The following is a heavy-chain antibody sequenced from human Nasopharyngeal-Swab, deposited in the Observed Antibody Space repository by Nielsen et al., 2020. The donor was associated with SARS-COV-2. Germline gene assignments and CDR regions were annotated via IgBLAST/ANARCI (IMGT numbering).Heavy chain of an antibody. V-gene: IGHV3-73*01. CDR3: TTDFYFDY. Sequence: VRQMPGKGLEWVGRIGDKDHNYATTYGASVQGRFTTSRDDSKNTAFLQMDSLKTEDTALYCCTTDFYFDYWGQGTLVTVSS. J-gene: IGHJ4*02. CDR2: IGDKDHNYAT.